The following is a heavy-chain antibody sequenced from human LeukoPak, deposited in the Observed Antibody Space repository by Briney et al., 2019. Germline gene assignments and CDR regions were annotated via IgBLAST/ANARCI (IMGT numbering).Heavy chain of an antibody. Sequence: SETLSLTCTVSGGSISSSSYYWGWIRQPPGKGLEWIGSIYYSGSTYYNPSLKSRVTISVDTSKNQFSLKLSSVTAADTAVYYCARGCITMIVVVIEGNWFDPWGQGTLVTVSS. CDR2: IYYSGST. CDR3: ARGCITMIVVVIEGNWFDP. D-gene: IGHD3-22*01. V-gene: IGHV4-39*07. CDR1: GGSISSSSYY. J-gene: IGHJ5*02.